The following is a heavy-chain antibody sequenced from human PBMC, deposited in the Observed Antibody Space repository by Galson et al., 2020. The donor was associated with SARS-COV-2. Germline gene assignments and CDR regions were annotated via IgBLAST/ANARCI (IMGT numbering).Heavy chain of an antibody. CDR1: GGSISSYY. D-gene: IGHD4-17*01. CDR3: ARLDYGDYWAGFDP. CDR2: IYYSGST. J-gene: IGHJ5*02. Sequence: ETSETLSLTCTVSGGSISSYYWSWIRQPPGKGLEWIEYIYYSGSTNYNPSLKSRVTISVDTSKNQFSLKLSSVTAADTAVYYCARLDYGDYWAGFDPGGQGTLVTVSS. V-gene: IGHV4-59*08.